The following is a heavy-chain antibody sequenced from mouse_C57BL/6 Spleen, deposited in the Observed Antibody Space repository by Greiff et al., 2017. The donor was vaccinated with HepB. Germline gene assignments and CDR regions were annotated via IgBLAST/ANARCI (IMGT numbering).Heavy chain of an antibody. CDR3: ARLLYYGSSYDY. CDR2: IYPRSGNT. V-gene: IGHV1-81*01. CDR1: GYTFTSYG. Sequence: VQLQQSGAELARPGASVKLSCKASGYTFTSYGISWVKQRTGQGLEWIGEIYPRSGNTYYNEKFKGKATLTADKSSSTAYMELRSLTAEDSAVYFCARLLYYGSSYDYWGQGTTLTVSS. J-gene: IGHJ2*01. D-gene: IGHD1-1*01.